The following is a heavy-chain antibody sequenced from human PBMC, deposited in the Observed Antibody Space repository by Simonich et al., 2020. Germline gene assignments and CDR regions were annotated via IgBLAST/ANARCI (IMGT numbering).Heavy chain of an antibody. D-gene: IGHD6-13*01. J-gene: IGHJ1*01. CDR3: ARSHIAAAGTGYFQH. Sequence: QVQLVQSGAEVKKPGASVKVSCKASGYTFTGYYMHWVRQAPGQGLEVMGWIDPNRCGTNYAQKFQGRVTMTRDTSISTAYMELSRLRSDDTAVYYCARSHIAAAGTGYFQHWGQGTLVTVSS. CDR1: GYTFTGYY. V-gene: IGHV1-2*02. CDR2: IDPNRCGT.